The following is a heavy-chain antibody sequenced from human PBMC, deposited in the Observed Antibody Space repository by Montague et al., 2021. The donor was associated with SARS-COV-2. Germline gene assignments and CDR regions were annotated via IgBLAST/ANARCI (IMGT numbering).Heavy chain of an antibody. CDR2: TYYRSKWYH. V-gene: IGHV6-1*01. CDR3: ARTTTRMLYPENAFDI. CDR1: GDSVPSNTAT. J-gene: IGHJ3*02. D-gene: IGHD2-15*01. Sequence: CAISGDSVPSNTATWNWIRQSPSRGLEWLGRTYYRSKWYHDYAIXLKSRITINPDTSKNQFSLQLSSVAPEDTAVFYCARTTTRMLYPENAFDIWAKGQWSPSLQ.